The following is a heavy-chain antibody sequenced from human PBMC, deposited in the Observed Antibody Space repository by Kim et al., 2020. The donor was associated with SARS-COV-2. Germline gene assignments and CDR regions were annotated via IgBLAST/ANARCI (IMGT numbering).Heavy chain of an antibody. Sequence: ASVKVSCKASGYTFTSYGISWVRQAPGQGLEWMGWISAYNGNTNYAQKLQGRVTMTTDTSTSTAYMELRSLRSDDTAVYYCARERGYSYGYTYYYYGMDVWGQGTTVTVSS. J-gene: IGHJ6*02. CDR2: ISAYNGNT. D-gene: IGHD5-18*01. V-gene: IGHV1-18*01. CDR3: ARERGYSYGYTYYYYGMDV. CDR1: GYTFTSYG.